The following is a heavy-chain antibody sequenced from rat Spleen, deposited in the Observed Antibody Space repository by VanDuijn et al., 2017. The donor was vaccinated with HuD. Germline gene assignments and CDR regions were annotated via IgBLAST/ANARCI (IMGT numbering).Heavy chain of an antibody. D-gene: IGHD4-3*01. V-gene: IGHV5-29*01. CDR1: GFTFSDFF. CDR3: ARARGYFDY. Sequence: EVQLVESDGGLVQPGRSLKLSCAASGFTFSDFFMAWVRQAPAKGLEWVATISSDGSNTYYRDSVKGRFTISRDNAKSTLYLQMDSLRSEDTAIYYCARARGYFDYWGQGVMVTVSS. J-gene: IGHJ2*01. CDR2: ISSDGSNT.